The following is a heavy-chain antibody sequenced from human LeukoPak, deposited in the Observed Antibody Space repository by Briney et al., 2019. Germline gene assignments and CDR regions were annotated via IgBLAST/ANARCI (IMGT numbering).Heavy chain of an antibody. CDR3: AKDNKYYYGSGSYYIFDY. CDR1: GFTFSSYA. Sequence: GGSLRLSCAASGFTFSSYAMSWVRQAPGKGLEWVSAISGTGGSTYYEDSVKGRFTISRDYSKNTLYLQMNSLRAEDTAVYYCAKDNKYYYGSGSYYIFDYWGQGTLVTVSS. D-gene: IGHD3-10*01. V-gene: IGHV3-23*01. J-gene: IGHJ4*02. CDR2: ISGTGGST.